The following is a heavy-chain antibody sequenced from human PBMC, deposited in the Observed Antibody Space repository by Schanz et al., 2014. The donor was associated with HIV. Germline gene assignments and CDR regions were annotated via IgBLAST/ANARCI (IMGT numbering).Heavy chain of an antibody. J-gene: IGHJ4*02. CDR1: GFTFTDNY. D-gene: IGHD6-19*01. CDR3: SKATSGSRGWYTGSD. Sequence: VQVVESGGGLVQPGGSLRLSCAASGFTFTDNYMSWIRQAPGKGLEWLSYISVNGATREYADSVKGRFTISRDNARTSLYLQMNSLRAEDTALYYCSKATSGSRGWYTGSDWGQGTLVTVSS. CDR2: ISVNGATR. V-gene: IGHV3-11*01.